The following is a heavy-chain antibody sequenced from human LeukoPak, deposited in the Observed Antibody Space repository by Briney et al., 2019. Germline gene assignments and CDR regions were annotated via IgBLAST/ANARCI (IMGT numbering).Heavy chain of an antibody. CDR3: AREGYCTNGVCYTAVTDY. V-gene: IGHV4-34*01. J-gene: IGHJ4*02. CDR2: INHSGST. CDR1: GGSFSGYY. Sequence: SETLSLTCAVYGGSFSGYYWSWIRQPPGKGLEWIGEINHSGSTNYNPSLKSRVTISVDTSKNQFSLKLSSVTAADTAVYYCAREGYCTNGVCYTAVTDYWGQGTLVTVSS. D-gene: IGHD2-8*01.